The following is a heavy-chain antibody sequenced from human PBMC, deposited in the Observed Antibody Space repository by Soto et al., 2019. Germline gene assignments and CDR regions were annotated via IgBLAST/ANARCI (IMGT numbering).Heavy chain of an antibody. CDR2: INAGNGNT. V-gene: IGHV1-3*01. D-gene: IGHD6-19*01. CDR3: ARGVAGPLHRFDP. Sequence: QVQLVQSGAEVKKPGASVKVSCKASGYTFTSYAMHWVRQAPGQRLEWMGWINAGNGNTKYSQKFQGRVTITRDTXAGTAYMELSSLRPEDTAVYYCARGVAGPLHRFDPWGQGTLVTFSS. CDR1: GYTFTSYA. J-gene: IGHJ5*02.